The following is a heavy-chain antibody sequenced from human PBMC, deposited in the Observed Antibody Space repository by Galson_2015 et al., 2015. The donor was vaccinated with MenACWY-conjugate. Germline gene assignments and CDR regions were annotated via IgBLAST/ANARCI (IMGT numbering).Heavy chain of an antibody. CDR3: ARAKEQWLSKTFDL. CDR2: IKQDGSGK. J-gene: IGHJ3*01. CDR1: GFTFSNSW. V-gene: IGHV3-7*01. D-gene: IGHD6-19*01. Sequence: SLRLSCATSGFTFSNSWMSWVRQAPGKGLEWVANIKQDGSGKYYVDSVKGRFIISRDNAKNSLFLQMDSLRAEDTALYYCARAKEQWLSKTFDLWGQGTMVTVSS.